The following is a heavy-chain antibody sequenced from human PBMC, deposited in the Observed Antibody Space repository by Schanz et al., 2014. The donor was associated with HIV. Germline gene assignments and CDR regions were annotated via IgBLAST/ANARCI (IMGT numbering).Heavy chain of an antibody. CDR3: AIPSSGWSTFDY. J-gene: IGHJ4*02. Sequence: QVQLVQSGPEVKKPGASVRVSCETSGYTFTSYDINWVRQATGQGLEWMGWMNPNSGNTGYAQKFQGRVTLTRNTSLTTAYMELSSLTSDDTALYYCAIPSSGWSTFDYWGQGTLVTVSS. D-gene: IGHD6-19*01. CDR2: MNPNSGNT. CDR1: GYTFTSYD. V-gene: IGHV1-8*01.